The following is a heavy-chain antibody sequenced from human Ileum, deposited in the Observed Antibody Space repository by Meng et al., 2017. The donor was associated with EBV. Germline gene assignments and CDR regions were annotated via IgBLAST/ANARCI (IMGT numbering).Heavy chain of an antibody. D-gene: IGHD6-19*01. V-gene: IGHV4-39*07. CDR1: VASIGSSAYY. CDR3: ARVGQWLPIDY. J-gene: IGHJ4*02. CDR2: IYYSGTT. Sequence: GPDHLKPSEPLSPACTASVASIGSSAYYWGLIRQTPGRGLEWIGNIYYSGTTYYNLSLKSRVTISLDTSKNQFSLKVTSVTAADTAVYYCARVGQWLPIDYWGQGTLVTVSS.